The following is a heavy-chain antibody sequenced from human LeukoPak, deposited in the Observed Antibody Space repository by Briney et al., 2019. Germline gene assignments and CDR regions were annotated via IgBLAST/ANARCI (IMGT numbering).Heavy chain of an antibody. V-gene: IGHV3-33*06. CDR3: AKSDRYYYGSGTI. D-gene: IGHD3-10*01. CDR2: IWYDGSNK. Sequence: GGSLRLSCAASGFAFSSYAMSWVRQAPGKGLEWVAVIWYDGSNKYYADSVKGRFTISRDNSKNTLYLQMNSLRAEDTAVYYCAKSDRYYYGSGTIWGQGTMVTVSS. J-gene: IGHJ3*02. CDR1: GFAFSSYA.